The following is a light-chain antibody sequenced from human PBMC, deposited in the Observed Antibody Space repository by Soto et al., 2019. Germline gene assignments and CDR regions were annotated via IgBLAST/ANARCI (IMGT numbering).Light chain of an antibody. CDR1: SSDIGAYNY. CDR3: SAYTTSHTVV. Sequence: QSALTQPASVSGSPGQSITISCTGTSSDIGAYNYVSWYQQHPGKAPKLMIYDVSNRPSGVSDRFSGSKSGNTASLTISGLQTEDKTDYYCSAYTTSHTVVFGTGTKVTVL. J-gene: IGLJ2*01. V-gene: IGLV2-14*01. CDR2: DVS.